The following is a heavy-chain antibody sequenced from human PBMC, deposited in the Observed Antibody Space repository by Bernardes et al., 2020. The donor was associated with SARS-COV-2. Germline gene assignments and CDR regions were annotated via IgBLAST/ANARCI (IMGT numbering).Heavy chain of an antibody. CDR2: INDSGNT. D-gene: IGHD2-15*01. V-gene: IGHV4-34*01. J-gene: IGHJ2*01. Sequence: SETLSLTCAVYSGSFSGYYWSWIRQTPGKGLEWIGEINDSGNTKYNPALKSRGTISVDPSKNQFSLKLNSVTAADTAVYYCARGSAAVVSHFMLLFANWYFDLWGRGTLVTVSS. CDR1: SGSFSGYY. CDR3: ARGSAAVVSHFMLLFANWYFDL.